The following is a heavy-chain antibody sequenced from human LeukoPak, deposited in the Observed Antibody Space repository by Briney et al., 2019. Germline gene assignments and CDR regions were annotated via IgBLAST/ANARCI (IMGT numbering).Heavy chain of an antibody. CDR2: IHFRHSPI. D-gene: IGHD2-8*01. CDR1: GFAFSTFN. CDR3: ARVVDGVTGSDY. J-gene: IGHJ4*02. V-gene: IGHV3-48*04. Sequence: GGSLRLSCVASGFAFSTFNMIWVRQAPGKGLEWLSYIHFRHSPIYYADSVRGRFTISRDNAKNSLYLQINSLRVEDTALYYCARVVDGVTGSDYWGQGTLVTVSS.